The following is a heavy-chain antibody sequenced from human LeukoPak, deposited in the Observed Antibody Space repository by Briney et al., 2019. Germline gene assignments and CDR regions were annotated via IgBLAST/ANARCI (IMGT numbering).Heavy chain of an antibody. D-gene: IGHD3-10*01. CDR2: MKPDASHI. Sequence: PGGSLRLSCAAPGFSFSNFWMAWVRQRPGEGLEWVANMKPDASHISYVDSVEGRFTISRDNAKNSLYLQMDSLRAEDTAVYYCVRDSRTYGYFWGRGTLVTVSS. CDR3: VRDSRTYGYF. V-gene: IGHV3-7*01. CDR1: GFSFSNFW. J-gene: IGHJ4*02.